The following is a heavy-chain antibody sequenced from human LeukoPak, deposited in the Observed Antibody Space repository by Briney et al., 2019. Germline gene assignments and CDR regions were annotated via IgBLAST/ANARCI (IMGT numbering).Heavy chain of an antibody. CDR3: ARDEPYYYDSSGYYTYYFDY. Sequence: PSKTLSLTCTVSGGSISSYYWSWIRQPAGKGLEWIGRIYTSGSTNYNPSLKSRVTISVDKSKNQFSLKLSSVTAADTAVYYCARDEPYYYDSSGYYTYYFDYWGQGTLVTVSS. J-gene: IGHJ4*02. V-gene: IGHV4-4*07. CDR2: IYTSGST. D-gene: IGHD3-22*01. CDR1: GGSISSYY.